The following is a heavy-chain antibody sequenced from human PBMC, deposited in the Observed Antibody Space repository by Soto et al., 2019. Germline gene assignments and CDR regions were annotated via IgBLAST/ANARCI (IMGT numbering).Heavy chain of an antibody. Sequence: GGSLRLSCAASVFTFSSYALHWVRQAPGKGLEWVAGISYDGSNKYYADSVKGRFTISRDNSKNTLYLQMNSLRAEDTAVYYCARGFSPRAYGGGPRGDYWGQGTLVTVSS. D-gene: IGHD4-17*01. CDR1: VFTFSSYA. V-gene: IGHV3-30-3*01. CDR2: ISYDGSNK. J-gene: IGHJ4*02. CDR3: ARGFSPRAYGGGPRGDY.